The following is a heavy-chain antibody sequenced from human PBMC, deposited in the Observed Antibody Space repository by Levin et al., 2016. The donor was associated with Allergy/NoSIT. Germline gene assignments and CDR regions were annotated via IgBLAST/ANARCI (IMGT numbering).Heavy chain of an antibody. CDR2: MYGGSEIT. J-gene: IGHJ6*02. CDR1: GFSVSDTY. CDR3: ARDHRTCVRKTCPPHGLDA. Sequence: GESLKISCAASGFSVSDTYMNWVRQAPGKELEWVAVMYGGSEITYYSESVEGRFTLSRDNSDNTLSLRMSSLRPEDTAVYYCARDHRTCVRKTCPPHGLDAWGQGTTVTVSS. V-gene: IGHV3-66*02. D-gene: IGHD1-7*01.